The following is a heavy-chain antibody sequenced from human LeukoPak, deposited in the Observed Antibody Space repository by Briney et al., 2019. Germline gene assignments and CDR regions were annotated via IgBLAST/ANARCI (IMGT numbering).Heavy chain of an antibody. J-gene: IGHJ4*02. CDR1: GDSISSGSYY. CDR3: AREEYYSDNSGYYSDF. Sequence: SQTLSLTCAVSGDSISSGSYYWSWIRQPAGKGLEWIGRIYTSGSTNYNPSLKSRVTISVDTSKNQFSLKLSSVTAADTAVYYCAREEYYSDNSGYYSDFWGQGTLVTVSS. CDR2: IYTSGST. V-gene: IGHV4-61*02. D-gene: IGHD3-22*01.